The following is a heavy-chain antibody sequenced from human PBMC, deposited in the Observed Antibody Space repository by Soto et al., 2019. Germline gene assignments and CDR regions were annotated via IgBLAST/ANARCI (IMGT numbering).Heavy chain of an antibody. CDR1: GGSISSGDYS. Sequence: QLQLQESGSGLVKPSQTLSLICAVSGGSISSGDYSWNWIRQPPGKGLEWIGYIYYGGSTYYNPSLQSRVTMSVDRSRNQFSLKLNSVTAADTAVYYCARVRREYDNSGPVDYWGQGTLVTVSS. CDR3: ARVRREYDNSGPVDY. CDR2: IYYGGST. J-gene: IGHJ4*02. D-gene: IGHD3-22*01. V-gene: IGHV4-30-2*01.